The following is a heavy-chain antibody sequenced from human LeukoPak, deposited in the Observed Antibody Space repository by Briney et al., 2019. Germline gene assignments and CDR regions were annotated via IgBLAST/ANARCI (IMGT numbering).Heavy chain of an antibody. CDR3: ARGGGGEAAAGNYWFDP. CDR2: INAGNGNT. Sequence: GASVKVSCKASGYTFTSYAIHWVRQAPGQRLEWIGWINAGNGNTKYSQEFQGGVTITRDTSASTAYMELSSLRSEDMAIYYCARGGGGEAAAGNYWFDPWGQGTLVTVSS. V-gene: IGHV1-3*03. D-gene: IGHD6-13*01. J-gene: IGHJ5*02. CDR1: GYTFTSYA.